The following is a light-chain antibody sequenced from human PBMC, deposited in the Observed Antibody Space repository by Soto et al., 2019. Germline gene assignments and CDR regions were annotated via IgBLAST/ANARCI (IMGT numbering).Light chain of an antibody. V-gene: IGKV1-39*01. Sequence: DIPMTQSPSSLSASVGDRVTISCRASQSISNLLNWYQQKSGKAPKLLIHTTSSLQSGVPSRFSASGTGTDFTLTISSLQPEDFATYYCQQSYSTPQTFGGGTKVEI. CDR1: QSISNL. CDR2: TTS. J-gene: IGKJ4*01. CDR3: QQSYSTPQT.